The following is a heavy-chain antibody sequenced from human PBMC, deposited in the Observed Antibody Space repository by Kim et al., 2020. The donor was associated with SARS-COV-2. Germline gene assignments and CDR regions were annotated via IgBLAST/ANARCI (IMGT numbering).Heavy chain of an antibody. D-gene: IGHD5-18*01. CDR2: INAGNGNT. V-gene: IGHV1-3*01. CDR1: GYTFTSYA. Sequence: ASVKVSCKASGYTFTSYAMHWVRQAPGQRLEWMGWINAGNGNTKYSQKFQGRVTITRDTSASTAYMELSSLRSEDTAVYYCARDPPVDTAMVTPGYYGMDVWGQGTTVTVSS. CDR3: ARDPPVDTAMVTPGYYGMDV. J-gene: IGHJ6*02.